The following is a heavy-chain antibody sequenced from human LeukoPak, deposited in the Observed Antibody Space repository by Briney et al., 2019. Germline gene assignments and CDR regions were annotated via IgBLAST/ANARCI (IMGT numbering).Heavy chain of an antibody. Sequence: GGSLRLSCAASGFTFSSYAMHWVRQAPGKGLEWVAVISYDGSNKYYADSVKGRFTISRDNSKNTLYLQMNSLRAEDTAVYYCARGWAAMDRWGQGTLVTVSP. CDR2: ISYDGSNK. D-gene: IGHD5-18*01. J-gene: IGHJ4*02. CDR1: GFTFSSYA. CDR3: ARGWAAMDR. V-gene: IGHV3-30-3*01.